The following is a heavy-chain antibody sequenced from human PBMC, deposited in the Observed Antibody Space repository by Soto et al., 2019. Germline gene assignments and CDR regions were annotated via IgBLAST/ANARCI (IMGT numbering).Heavy chain of an antibody. CDR3: ARATSKWATTFDY. Sequence: GGSLRLSCAASGFTFSSYAMHWVRQAPGKGLEWVTVISYDGSNKYYADSVKGRFTISRDNSKNTLYLQMNSLRAEDTAVYYCARATSKWATTFDYWGQGTLVNVSS. CDR2: ISYDGSNK. D-gene: IGHD1-1*01. J-gene: IGHJ4*02. V-gene: IGHV3-30-3*01. CDR1: GFTFSSYA.